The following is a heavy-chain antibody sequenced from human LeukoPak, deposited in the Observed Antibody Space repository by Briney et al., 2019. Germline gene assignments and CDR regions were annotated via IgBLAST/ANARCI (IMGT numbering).Heavy chain of an antibody. CDR2: INPSGGST. J-gene: IGHJ6*02. V-gene: IGHV1-46*01. CDR1: GYTFTSYY. CDR3: AREKYYYGSGSYYNYYYYGMDV. Sequence: ASVKVSCKASGYTFTSYYIHWVRPAPGQGLEWMGIINPSGGSTSYAQKFQGRVTMTRDTSTSTVYMELSSLRSEDTAVYYCAREKYYYGSGSYYNYYYYGMDVWGQGTTVTVSS. D-gene: IGHD3-10*01.